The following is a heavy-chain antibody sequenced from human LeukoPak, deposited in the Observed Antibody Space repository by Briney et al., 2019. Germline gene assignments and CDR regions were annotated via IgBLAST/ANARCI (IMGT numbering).Heavy chain of an antibody. D-gene: IGHD6-19*01. CDR1: GDSITSFY. V-gene: IGHV4-59*01. CDR2: FYYSRGT. Sequence: SETLSLTCTVSGDSITSFYWSWIRQSPGKGLEWIGYFYYSRGTTYNPSLRSRATISADTSRNQFSLKLRSVTAADTVVYYCARAISAWSYFYYMDVWGKGTTVTVSS. J-gene: IGHJ6*03. CDR3: ARAISAWSYFYYMDV.